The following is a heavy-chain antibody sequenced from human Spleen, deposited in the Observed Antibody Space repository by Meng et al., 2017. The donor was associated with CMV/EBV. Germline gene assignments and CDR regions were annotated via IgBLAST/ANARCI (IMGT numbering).Heavy chain of an antibody. J-gene: IGHJ4*02. V-gene: IGHV3-7*01. Sequence: GESLKISCAASGFTFSNSWMSWVRQAPGKGLEWVANINPDGSEKYYVDSVKGRFTISKDNAKNSLLLQMNSLRAEDTAVYYCARITSSSWYRDYWVQGTLVTVSS. CDR2: INPDGSEK. CDR1: GFTFSNSW. CDR3: ARITSSSWYRDY. D-gene: IGHD6-13*01.